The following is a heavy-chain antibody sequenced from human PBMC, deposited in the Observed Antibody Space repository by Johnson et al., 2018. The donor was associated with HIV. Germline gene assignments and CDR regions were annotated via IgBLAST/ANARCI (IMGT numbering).Heavy chain of an antibody. D-gene: IGHD3-16*01. CDR1: GFTFSSYA. CDR2: ISYDGRNK. V-gene: IGHV3-30*04. J-gene: IGHJ3*01. Sequence: QVQLVESGGGVVQPGRSLRLSCAASGFTFSSYAMHWVRQAPGKGLEWVAVISYDGRNKYYADSVKGRFTISRDNSKNTLYLQMNSLRAEDTAVYFCARAYTYGAFDLWGQGTLVTVSS. CDR3: ARAYTYGAFDL.